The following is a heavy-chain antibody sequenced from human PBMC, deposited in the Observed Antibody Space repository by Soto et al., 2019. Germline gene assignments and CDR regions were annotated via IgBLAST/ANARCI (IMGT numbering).Heavy chain of an antibody. Sequence: EVQLVESGGGLVQPGGSLRLSCAASGFSFSTYSMNWVRQAPGKGLEWVSYISSRSYTIYYIDSVKGRFTISRDNAKSSLYLQMNSLRDEDTAVYYCARGGSRSDNGMDVWGQGTTVTLSS. V-gene: IGHV3-48*02. CDR1: GFSFSTYS. D-gene: IGHD3-16*01. J-gene: IGHJ6*02. CDR3: ARGGSRSDNGMDV. CDR2: ISSRSYTI.